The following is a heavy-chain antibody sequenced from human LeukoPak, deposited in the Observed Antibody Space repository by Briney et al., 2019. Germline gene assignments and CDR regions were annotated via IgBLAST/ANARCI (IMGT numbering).Heavy chain of an antibody. D-gene: IGHD3-16*02. V-gene: IGHV3-11*01. CDR2: ISSSGITI. CDR1: GFTFSDYY. Sequence: GGSLRLSCAASGFTFSDYYMTWIRQAPGKGLEWVSYISSSGITIYYADSVKGRFTISRDNAKKSLYLEMNSLRAEDTAVYYCARGSFLITFGGFIGWGQGTLVIVSS. J-gene: IGHJ4*02. CDR3: ARGSFLITFGGFIG.